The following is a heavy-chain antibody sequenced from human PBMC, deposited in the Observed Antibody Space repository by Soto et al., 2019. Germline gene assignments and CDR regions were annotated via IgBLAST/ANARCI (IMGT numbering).Heavy chain of an antibody. V-gene: IGHV3-33*01. J-gene: IGHJ6*02. CDR2: IWYDGSNK. CDR3: ARDLIGYIAAAGIAYGMDV. D-gene: IGHD6-13*01. Sequence: GGSLRLSCAASGFTFSSYGMHWVRQAPGKGLEWVAVIWYDGSNKYYADSVKGRFTISRDNSKNTLYLQMNSLRAEDTAVYYCARDLIGYIAAAGIAYGMDVWGQGTTVTVSS. CDR1: GFTFSSYG.